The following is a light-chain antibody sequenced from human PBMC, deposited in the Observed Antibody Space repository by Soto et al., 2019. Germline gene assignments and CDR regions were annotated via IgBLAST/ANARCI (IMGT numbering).Light chain of an antibody. CDR3: QQYYSTPYT. CDR2: WAS. J-gene: IGKJ2*01. V-gene: IGKV4-1*01. Sequence: DIVMTQSPDSLAVSLGERATINGKSSQSVLYSSNNKGYLAWYQQKPGQPPRLLIYWASTRESGVPDRFSGSGSGTDFTLTISSLQAVDVAVYYCQQYYSTPYTFGQGTKLEI. CDR1: QSVLYSSNNKGY.